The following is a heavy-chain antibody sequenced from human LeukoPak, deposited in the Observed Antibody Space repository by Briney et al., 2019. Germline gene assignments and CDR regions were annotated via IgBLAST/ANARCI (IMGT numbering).Heavy chain of an antibody. CDR3: TREVGYYDSSGYHDLDY. CDR1: GFTFGDYA. D-gene: IGHD3-22*01. CDR2: IRSKAYGGTT. J-gene: IGHJ4*02. Sequence: PGGSLRLSCTASGFTFGDYAMSWFRQAPGKGLEWVGFIRSKAYGGTTEYAASVKGRFTISRDDSKSIAYLQMNSLKTEDTAAYYCTREVGYYDSSGYHDLDYWGQGTLVTVSS. V-gene: IGHV3-49*03.